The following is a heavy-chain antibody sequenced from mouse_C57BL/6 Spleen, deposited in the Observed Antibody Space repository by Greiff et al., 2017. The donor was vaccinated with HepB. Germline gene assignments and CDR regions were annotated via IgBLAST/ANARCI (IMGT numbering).Heavy chain of an antibody. V-gene: IGHV5-4*01. CDR2: ISDGGSYT. J-gene: IGHJ2*01. Sequence: EVQGVESGGGLVKPGGSLKLSCAASGFTFSSYAMSWVRQTPEKRLEWVATISDGGSYTYYPDNVKGRFTISRDNAKNNLYLQMSHLKSEDTAMYYCARASNYYGSSYYFDYWGQGTTLTVSS. CDR1: GFTFSSYA. CDR3: ARASNYYGSSYYFDY. D-gene: IGHD1-1*01.